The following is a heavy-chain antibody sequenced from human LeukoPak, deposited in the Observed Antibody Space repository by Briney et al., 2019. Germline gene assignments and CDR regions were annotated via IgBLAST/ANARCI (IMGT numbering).Heavy chain of an antibody. V-gene: IGHV4-4*07. D-gene: IGHD6-13*01. CDR1: GASISTYY. CDR3: ARAYSSSWYWNWFDP. Sequence: KPSETLSLTCTVSGASISTYYWSWIRQPAGKGLEWIGLMYTSGSTKYNPSLKSRVTMSVDTSKNQFSLKLRSLTAADTAVYYCARAYSSSWYWNWFDPWGQGTLVTVSS. CDR2: MYTSGST. J-gene: IGHJ5*02.